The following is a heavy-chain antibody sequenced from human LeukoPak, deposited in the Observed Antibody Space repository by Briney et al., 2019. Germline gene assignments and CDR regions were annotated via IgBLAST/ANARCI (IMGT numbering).Heavy chain of an antibody. CDR1: GYSISSGYY. CDR3: ARDAESYDLWSGYSFDI. J-gene: IGHJ3*02. CDR2: IYHSGST. D-gene: IGHD3-3*01. Sequence: SETLSLTCAVSGYSISSGYYWGWIRQPPGKGLEWIGNIYHSGSTYYNPSLKSRVTLSVDTSNNQFSLKLSSVTAADTAVYYCARDAESYDLWSGYSFDIWGQGTMVTVSS. V-gene: IGHV4-38-2*02.